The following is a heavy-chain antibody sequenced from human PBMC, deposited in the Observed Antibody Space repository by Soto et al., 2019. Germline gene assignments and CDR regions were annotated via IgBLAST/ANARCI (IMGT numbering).Heavy chain of an antibody. CDR3: ARVVVPAALIDY. Sequence: SETLSLTCSVSGGSIRSGGYYWSWIRQHPGKGLEWIGYIYYSGSTYYNPSLKSRVTISVDTSKNQFSLKLSSVTAADTAVYYCARVVVPAALIDYWGQGTLVTVS. V-gene: IGHV4-31*03. J-gene: IGHJ4*02. CDR1: GGSIRSGGYY. D-gene: IGHD2-2*01. CDR2: IYYSGST.